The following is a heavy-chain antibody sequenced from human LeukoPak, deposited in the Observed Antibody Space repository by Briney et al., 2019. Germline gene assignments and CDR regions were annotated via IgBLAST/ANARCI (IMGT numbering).Heavy chain of an antibody. CDR1: GITFSSSA. V-gene: IGHV3-23*01. CDR2: LTHTGGST. CDR3: ARLLTPRRWHEDY. J-gene: IGHJ4*02. D-gene: IGHD1-26*01. Sequence: SLTLTSTASGITFSSSAMNWVRQAPAKGLKSTSDLTHTGGSTYYPDSVKDRFTISRHNSKNTLHLQMNSLRAQDTAVSFYARLLTPRRWHEDYWGQGTLATVSS.